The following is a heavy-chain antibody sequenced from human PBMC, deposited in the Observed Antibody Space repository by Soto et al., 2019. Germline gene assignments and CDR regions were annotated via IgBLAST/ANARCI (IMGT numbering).Heavy chain of an antibody. J-gene: IGHJ5*01. CDR1: GFTFSSYG. V-gene: IGHV3-30*18. CDR2: ISHDGNQK. CDR3: VKATLPTAIKFGVDS. Sequence: LRLSCAASGFTFSSYGMHWVRQTPDKGLEWVAVISHDGNQKYYADFAKGRFTISRDNARNTLHLQMNSLRPEDTAFFYCVKATLPTAIKFGVDSWGQGTLVTVSS. D-gene: IGHD2-2*01.